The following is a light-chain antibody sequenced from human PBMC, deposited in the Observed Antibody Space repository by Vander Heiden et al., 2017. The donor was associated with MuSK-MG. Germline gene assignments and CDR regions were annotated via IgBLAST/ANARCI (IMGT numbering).Light chain of an antibody. CDR2: WAS. CDR3: QQYYDIHQT. CDR1: QTVLYSSNNQNY. Sequence: DIVMTQSPDSLAVSLGERATINCKSSQTVLYSSNNQNYLAWYQQKPGQPPKLIIYWASTRESGVPDRFSGSGSGTDFTLTISSLQAEDVAVYYCQQYYDIHQTFGQGTKVEIK. V-gene: IGKV4-1*01. J-gene: IGKJ1*01.